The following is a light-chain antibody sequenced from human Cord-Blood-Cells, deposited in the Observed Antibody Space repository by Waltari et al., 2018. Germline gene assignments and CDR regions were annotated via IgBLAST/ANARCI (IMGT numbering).Light chain of an antibody. CDR2: DVS. CDR1: SRYVGGYNY. CDR3: CSYAGSYTVV. V-gene: IGLV2-11*01. Sequence: QSALTRPRSVSGSPGQSVTSSCTGTSRYVGGYNYVSWYQQHPGKAPKLMIYDVSKRPSGVPDRFSGSKSGNTASLTISGLQAEDEADYYCCSYAGSYTVVFGGGTKLTVL. J-gene: IGLJ2*01.